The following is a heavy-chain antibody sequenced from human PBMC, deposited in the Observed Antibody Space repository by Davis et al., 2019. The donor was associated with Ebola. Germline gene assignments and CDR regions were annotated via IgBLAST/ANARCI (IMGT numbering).Heavy chain of an antibody. J-gene: IGHJ4*02. CDR1: GFTFSTYS. CDR3: ARYRPVVGRLPKAPIDY. Sequence: GGSLRLSCAASGFTFSTYSMSWVRQAPGKGLEWVSSISSSSSYIYYADSVKGRFTISRDNAKNSLYLQMNCLRAEDTAVYYCARYRPVVGRLPKAPIDYWGQGTLVTVSS. D-gene: IGHD1-26*01. CDR2: ISSSSSYI. V-gene: IGHV3-21*01.